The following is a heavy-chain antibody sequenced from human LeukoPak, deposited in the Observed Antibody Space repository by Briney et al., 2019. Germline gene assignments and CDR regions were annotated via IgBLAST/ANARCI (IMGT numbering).Heavy chain of an antibody. CDR1: GFTFSTYG. CDR3: ARGIQLWRTFFDY. V-gene: IGHV3-48*01. CDR2: ISSSSSTI. J-gene: IGHJ4*02. Sequence: GGSLRLSCAASGFTFSTYGMNWVRQAPGKVLEWVSYISSSSSTIYYADSVKGRFTISRDNAKNSLYLQMNSLRAEDTAVYYCARGIQLWRTFFDYWGQGTLVTVSS. D-gene: IGHD5-18*01.